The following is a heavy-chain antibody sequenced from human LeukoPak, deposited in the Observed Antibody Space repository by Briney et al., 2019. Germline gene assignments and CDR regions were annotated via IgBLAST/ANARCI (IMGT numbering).Heavy chain of an antibody. CDR2: ISYDGSNE. D-gene: IGHD4-17*01. CDR1: GFTFSDYA. CDR3: ARESYGEEDN. J-gene: IGHJ4*02. V-gene: IGHV3-30-3*01. Sequence: PGGSLRLSCAASGFTFSDYAMHWVRQAPGKGLEWVAVISYDGSNEYYADSVKGRFTISRDNSKNTLYLQMNSLRAEDTAVYYCARESYGEEDNWGQGTLVTVSS.